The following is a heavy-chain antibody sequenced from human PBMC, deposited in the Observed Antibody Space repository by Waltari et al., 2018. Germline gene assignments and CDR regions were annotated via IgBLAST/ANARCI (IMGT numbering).Heavy chain of an antibody. J-gene: IGHJ5*02. CDR1: GSSISSRYY. V-gene: IGHV4-38-2*01. Sequence: QVQLQESGPGLVKPSETLSLTCAVSGSSISSRYYWGWIRQPPGKVLEWIWSIFHSGSTYYNPSLKSRVTISVDTSKNHFSLRLTSVTAADTAVYYCAKVGFDSSGHYWFDPWGQGTLVTVSS. D-gene: IGHD3-22*01. CDR3: AKVGFDSSGHYWFDP. CDR2: IFHSGST.